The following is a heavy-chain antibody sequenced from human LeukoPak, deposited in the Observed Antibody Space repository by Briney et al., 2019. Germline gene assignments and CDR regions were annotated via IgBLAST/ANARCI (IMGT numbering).Heavy chain of an antibody. Sequence: GESLKISCKGSGYSFTSYWIGWVRQMPGKGLEWMGFIYPGDSDTRYSPSFQGQVTISADKSISTAYLQWSSLKASDTAIYYCARPRDDFWSGYCWADAFDIWGQGTMVTVSS. J-gene: IGHJ3*02. CDR3: ARPRDDFWSGYCWADAFDI. V-gene: IGHV5-51*01. CDR1: GYSFTSYW. CDR2: IYPGDSDT. D-gene: IGHD3-3*01.